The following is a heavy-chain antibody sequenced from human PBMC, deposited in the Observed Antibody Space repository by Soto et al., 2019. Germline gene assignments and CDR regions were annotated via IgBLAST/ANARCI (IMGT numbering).Heavy chain of an antibody. CDR1: GFTFDDYG. V-gene: IGHV3-23*01. J-gene: IGHJ4*02. Sequence: PGGSLRLSCAASGFTFDDYGMSWVRQAPWKGLEWVSAISGSGGSTYYADSVKGRFTISRDNSKNTLYLQMNSLRAEDTAVYYCAKGLALDYWGQGTLVTVSS. CDR3: AKGLALDY. CDR2: ISGSGGST.